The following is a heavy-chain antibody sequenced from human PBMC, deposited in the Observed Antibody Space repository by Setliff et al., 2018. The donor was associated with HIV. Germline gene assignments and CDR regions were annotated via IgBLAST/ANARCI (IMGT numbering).Heavy chain of an antibody. CDR2: ISSGGNYI. D-gene: IGHD3-9*01. V-gene: IGHV3-21*01. CDR1: GFTFSNYN. CDR3: ARDPGMQLRYAFDF. J-gene: IGHJ4*02. Sequence: GGSLRLSCAASGFTFSNYNMNWVRRAPGKGLEWVSSISSGGNYIYYRDSMKGRFTISRDNARNSLFLQMNGLRAEDTAVYYCARDPGMQLRYAFDFWGQGTPVTVSS.